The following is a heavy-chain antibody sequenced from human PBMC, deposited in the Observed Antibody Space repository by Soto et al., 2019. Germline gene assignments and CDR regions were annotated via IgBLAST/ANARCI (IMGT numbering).Heavy chain of an antibody. CDR1: GFTFSRHA. J-gene: IGHJ5*01. Sequence: QVQLVESGGGEVQPGGSLRLSCAASGFTFSRHAIHWVRLTPGRGLEWVLAISRDGSYIYYTDSVKGRFTVSRDNSKNTVFVQMNRLSPDDTAIYFCARTRNGGVADSFDSWGQGTRVTVSS. D-gene: IGHD3-3*01. CDR3: ARTRNGGVADSFDS. CDR2: ISRDGSYI. V-gene: IGHV3-30*04.